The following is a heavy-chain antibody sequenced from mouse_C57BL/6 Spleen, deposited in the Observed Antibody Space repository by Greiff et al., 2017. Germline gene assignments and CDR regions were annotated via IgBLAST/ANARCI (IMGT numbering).Heavy chain of an antibody. CDR3: SRSYDYGAMDY. Sequence: QVQLKQPGAELVRPGSSVKLSCKASGYTFTSYWMDWVKQRPGQGLAWIGNIYPSDSETHYNQKFKDKATLTVDKSSSTAYMQLSSLTSEDAAVYYCSRSYDYGAMDYWGQGTSVTVSS. J-gene: IGHJ4*01. V-gene: IGHV1-61*01. CDR2: IYPSDSET. D-gene: IGHD6-5*01. CDR1: GYTFTSYW.